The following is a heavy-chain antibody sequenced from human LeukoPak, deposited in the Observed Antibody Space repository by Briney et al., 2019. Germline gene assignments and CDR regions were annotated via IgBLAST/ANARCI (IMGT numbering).Heavy chain of an antibody. D-gene: IGHD5-18*01. CDR1: GGSISSYY. V-gene: IGHV4-59*01. J-gene: IGHJ2*01. CDR3: ARSRYNYDSAVYWNFDL. CDR2: VSYSGTT. Sequence: PSATLSLTCTVSGGSISSYYWTWIRQPPGKGLEWLGYVSYSGTTKYNPSLKSRVTMSVDMSKNRLSLRLTSVTAADTAVYYCARSRYNYDSAVYWNFDLWGRGTLVTVSS.